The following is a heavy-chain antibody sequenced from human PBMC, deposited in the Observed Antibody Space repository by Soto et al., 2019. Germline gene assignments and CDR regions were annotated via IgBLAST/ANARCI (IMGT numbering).Heavy chain of an antibody. CDR3: AKAQHIAAAGTFDY. CDR1: GFTFSSYA. CDR2: ISGSGGST. V-gene: IGHV3-23*01. Sequence: LSLSCAASGFTFSSYAMSWVRVAPAKELEWVSAISGSGGSTYYADSVKGRFTISRDNSKNTLYLQMNSLRAEDTAVYYCAKAQHIAAAGTFDYWGQGTLVSVPS. D-gene: IGHD6-13*01. J-gene: IGHJ4*02.